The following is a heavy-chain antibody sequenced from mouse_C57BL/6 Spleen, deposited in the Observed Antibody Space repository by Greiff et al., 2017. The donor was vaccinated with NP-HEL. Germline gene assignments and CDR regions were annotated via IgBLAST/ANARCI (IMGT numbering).Heavy chain of an antibody. CDR1: GYTFTEYT. Sequence: VQLQQSGAELVKPGASVKLSCKASGYTFTEYTIHWVKQRSGQGLEWIGWFYPGSGSIKYNEKFKDKATLTADTSSSTAYMELSRLTSEDSAVYYCARHEDGYTGSGPSWYFDVWGTGTTVTVSS. V-gene: IGHV1-62-2*01. D-gene: IGHD1-1*01. CDR2: FYPGSGSI. CDR3: ARHEDGYTGSGPSWYFDV. J-gene: IGHJ1*03.